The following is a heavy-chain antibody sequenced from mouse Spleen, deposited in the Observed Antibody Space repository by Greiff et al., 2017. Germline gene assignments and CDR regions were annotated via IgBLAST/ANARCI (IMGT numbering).Heavy chain of an antibody. Sequence: QVQLQQPGTELVKPGASVKLSCKASGYTFTSYWMHWVKQRPGQGLEWIGNINPSNGGTNYNEKFKSKATLTVDKSSSTAYMQLSSLTSEYSAVYDCARVAAQAYYYAMDYWGQGTSVTVSS. CDR2: INPSNGGT. V-gene: IGHV1-53*01. CDR1: GYTFTSYW. J-gene: IGHJ4*01. CDR3: ARVAAQAYYYAMDY. D-gene: IGHD3-2*02.